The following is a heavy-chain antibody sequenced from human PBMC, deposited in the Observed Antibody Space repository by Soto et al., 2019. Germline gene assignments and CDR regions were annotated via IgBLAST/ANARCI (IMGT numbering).Heavy chain of an antibody. CDR3: VRLIGNSWLDS. CDR2: TYYRSKWYS. V-gene: IGHV6-1*01. D-gene: IGHD2-8*01. Sequence: NPSQTLSLTCAISGDSVSGNSVTWNWIRQSPSRGLEWMGRTYYRSKWYSDYAVSVKSRVTINPDTSKNQFSLQLNSVSPEDSAVYYCVRLIGNSWLDSWGQGTLVPVSS. J-gene: IGHJ5*01. CDR1: GDSVSGNSVT.